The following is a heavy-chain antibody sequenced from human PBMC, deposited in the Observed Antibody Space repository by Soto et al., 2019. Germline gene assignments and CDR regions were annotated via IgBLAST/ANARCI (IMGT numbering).Heavy chain of an antibody. D-gene: IGHD2-2*01. CDR3: AGIPSYCSSTSCYFVGYYYYGMDV. CDR2: IIPIFGTA. V-gene: IGHV1-69*13. J-gene: IGHJ6*02. CDR1: GGTFSSYA. Sequence: SVKVSCKASGGTFSSYAISWVRQAPGQGLEWMGGIIPIFGTANYAQKFQGRVTITADESTSTAYMELSSLRSEDTAVYYCAGIPSYCSSTSCYFVGYYYYGMDVWGQGTTVNVSS.